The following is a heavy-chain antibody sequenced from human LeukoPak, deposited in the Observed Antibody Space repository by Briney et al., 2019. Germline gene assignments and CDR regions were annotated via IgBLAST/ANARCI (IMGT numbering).Heavy chain of an antibody. D-gene: IGHD2-21*02. Sequence: GGSLRLSCAASGFTFSSFAMSWVRQAPRQGMESVSGISNTGGKYYTDSVKGRFTISRDNSQNTLYLQMDRLRAEDTAVYFCAKVGAWYPADYWGQGTRVTVSS. J-gene: IGHJ4*02. V-gene: IGHV3-23*01. CDR3: AKVGAWYPADY. CDR1: GFTFSSFA. CDR2: ISNTGGK.